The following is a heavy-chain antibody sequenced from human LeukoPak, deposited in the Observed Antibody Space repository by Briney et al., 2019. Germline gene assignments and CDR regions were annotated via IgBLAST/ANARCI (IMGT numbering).Heavy chain of an antibody. V-gene: IGHV4-38-2*02. CDR3: AIYDLWGAYRAVDY. Sequence: SETLSLTCSVSGYSISSDYYWGWIRQPPGRGLEGIGVSYHSGSTYYNQSLKSRVTISVDTSKNQFSLMLSSVIAADTAVYYCAIYDLWGAYRAVDYWGQGTLVTVSS. CDR2: SYHSGST. D-gene: IGHD3-16*02. CDR1: GYSISSDYY. J-gene: IGHJ4*02.